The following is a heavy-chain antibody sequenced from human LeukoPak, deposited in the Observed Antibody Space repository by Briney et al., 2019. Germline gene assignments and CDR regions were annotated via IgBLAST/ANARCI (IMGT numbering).Heavy chain of an antibody. D-gene: IGHD3-10*01. CDR2: ITTGGRP. CDR1: GFTFSSYA. J-gene: IGHJ3*02. CDR3: ASLGVRGVISAFDI. Sequence: GGSLRLSCAASGFTFSSYAMSWVRQAPGKGLEWVSGITTGGRPYYADSVKGRFTISRDNSKNTLYLQMNSLRAEDTAVYYCASLGVRGVISAFDIWGQGTMVTVSS. V-gene: IGHV3-23*01.